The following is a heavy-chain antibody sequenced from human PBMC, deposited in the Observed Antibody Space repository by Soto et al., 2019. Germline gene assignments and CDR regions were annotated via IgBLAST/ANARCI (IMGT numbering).Heavy chain of an antibody. J-gene: IGHJ4*02. CDR3: AKDRPFGGVIVPFDY. CDR1: GFTFSSYA. Sequence: GGSLRLSCAASGFTFSSYAMSWVHQAPGKGLEWVSAISGSGGSTYYADSVKGRFTISRDNSKNTLYLQMNSLRAEDTALYYCAKDRPFGGVIVPFDYWGQGTLVTVSS. D-gene: IGHD3-16*02. CDR2: ISGSGGST. V-gene: IGHV3-23*01.